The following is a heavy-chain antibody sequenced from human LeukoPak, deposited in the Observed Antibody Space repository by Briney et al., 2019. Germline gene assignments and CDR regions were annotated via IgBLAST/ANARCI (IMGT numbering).Heavy chain of an antibody. CDR1: GGSISGFV. CDR3: AREQYSSGWNPFDY. D-gene: IGHD6-19*01. Sequence: SETLSLTCTVSGGSISGFVWSWIRQPPGEGLDYIGFIYDTGTTNYNPLLKSRVTLSVDTSKNQFSLKLNSVTAADTAVYYCAREQYSSGWNPFDYWGQGTLVTVSS. J-gene: IGHJ4*02. V-gene: IGHV4-59*12. CDR2: IYDTGTT.